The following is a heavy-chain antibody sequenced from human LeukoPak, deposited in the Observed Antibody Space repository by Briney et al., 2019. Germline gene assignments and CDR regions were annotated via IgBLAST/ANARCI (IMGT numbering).Heavy chain of an antibody. CDR1: GFAFSSYS. V-gene: IGHV3-21*01. D-gene: IGHD5-18*01. CDR2: ISSSSSYI. Sequence: GGSLRLSCAASGFAFSSYSMNWVRQAPGKGLEWVSSISSSSSYIYYADSVKGRFTISRDNAKNSLYLQMNSLRAEDTAVYYCARDVVGYSYGRYYFDYWGQGTLVTVSS. CDR3: ARDVVGYSYGRYYFDY. J-gene: IGHJ4*02.